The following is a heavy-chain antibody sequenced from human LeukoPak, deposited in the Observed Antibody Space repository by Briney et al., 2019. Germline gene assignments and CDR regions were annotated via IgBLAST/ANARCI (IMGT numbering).Heavy chain of an antibody. Sequence: GGSLRLSCAASGFAFSDYYMSWIRQAPGKGLEWVSYISSSSYTNYADSVKGRFTISRDNAKNSLYLQMNSLRAEDTAVYYCARAPHYSNYGPYYYGMDVWGQGTTVTVSS. V-gene: IGHV3-11*06. CDR3: ARAPHYSNYGPYYYGMDV. J-gene: IGHJ6*02. D-gene: IGHD4-11*01. CDR2: ISSSSYT. CDR1: GFAFSDYY.